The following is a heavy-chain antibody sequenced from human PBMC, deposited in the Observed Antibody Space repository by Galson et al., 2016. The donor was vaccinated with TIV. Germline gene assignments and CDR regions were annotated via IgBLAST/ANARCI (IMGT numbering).Heavy chain of an antibody. CDR3: ARHGPWSFYFDF. CDR1: GGSVSSSTYF. J-gene: IGHJ4*02. V-gene: IGHV4-39*01. CDR2: VYYDGTT. Sequence: LSLTCTVSGGSVSSSTYFWAWVRQPPGEGLEWIGTVYYDGTTYTNPSLKSPVTLSVDSSKNQISLKLSSVTAADTAIYFCARHGPWSFYFDFWGQGTLDTVSS. D-gene: IGHD3-16*02.